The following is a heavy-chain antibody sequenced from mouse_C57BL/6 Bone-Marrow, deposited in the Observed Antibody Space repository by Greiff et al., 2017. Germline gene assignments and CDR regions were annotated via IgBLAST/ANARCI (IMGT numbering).Heavy chain of an antibody. CDR1: GFTFSSYA. CDR2: ISDGGSYT. CDR3: ASYYYGSSRDFGD. Sequence: DVKLVESGGGLVKPGGSLKLSCAASGFTFSSYAMSWVRQTPEKRLEWVATISDGGSYTYYPDNVKGRFTISGDNAKNNLYRQMSHLKSEDTAMYYCASYYYGSSRDFGDWGQGTTLTASS. V-gene: IGHV5-4*03. J-gene: IGHJ2*01. D-gene: IGHD1-1*01.